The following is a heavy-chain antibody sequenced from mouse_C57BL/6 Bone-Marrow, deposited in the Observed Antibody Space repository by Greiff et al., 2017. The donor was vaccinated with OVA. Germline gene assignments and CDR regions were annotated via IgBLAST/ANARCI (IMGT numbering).Heavy chain of an antibody. CDR2: IDPENGDT. CDR3: TTGWLDY. D-gene: IGHD2-3*01. J-gene: IGHJ2*01. Sequence: EVKLVESGAELVRPGASVKLSCTASGFNIKDDYMHWVKQRPEQGLEWIGWIDPENGDTEYASKFQGKATITAETSSNTAYLQLSSLTSEDTAVYYCTTGWLDYWGQGTTLTVSS. V-gene: IGHV14-4*01. CDR1: GFNIKDDY.